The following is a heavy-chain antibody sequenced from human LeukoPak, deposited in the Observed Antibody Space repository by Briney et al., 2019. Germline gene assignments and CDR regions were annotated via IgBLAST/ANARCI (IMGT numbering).Heavy chain of an antibody. CDR3: ARGAIVATMTYDY. D-gene: IGHD5-12*01. V-gene: IGHV4-59*01. CDR2: IYYSGST. J-gene: IGHJ4*02. CDR1: GGSISSYY. Sequence: SETLSLTCTVSGGSISSYYWSWIRQPPGKGLEWIGYIYYSGSTNYNPSLKSRVTISVDTSKNQFSLKLSSVTAADTAVYYCARGAIVATMTYDYWGQGTLVTVSS.